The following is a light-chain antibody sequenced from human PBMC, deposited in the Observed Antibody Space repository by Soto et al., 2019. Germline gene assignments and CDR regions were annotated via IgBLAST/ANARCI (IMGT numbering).Light chain of an antibody. J-gene: IGKJ2*01. CDR3: QESYSTPYT. V-gene: IGKV1-39*01. Sequence: DIQMTQAPSSLSASVGDRVTITCRASQSSSSYLNGYQHKPGQAPKLLIYAASSLQSGASSSFSGSATGTDFTLTISSLQPEDFATYSFQESYSTPYTFGQGTKLEIK. CDR1: QSSSSY. CDR2: AAS.